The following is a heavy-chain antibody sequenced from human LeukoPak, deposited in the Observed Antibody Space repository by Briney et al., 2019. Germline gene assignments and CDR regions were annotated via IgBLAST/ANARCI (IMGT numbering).Heavy chain of an antibody. CDR3: ARRYCSSASCLFDS. J-gene: IGHJ5*01. CDR2: VSSRGTTM. Sequence: GGSLRFSCAASGFTFNTYGMSWVGQAPGKGLEWVSCVSSRGTTMDHADSVQGRFTISRDNAKNSLYLQMNSLRAEDAAVYYCARRYCSSASCLFDSSGQGTLVTVSS. CDR1: GFTFNTYG. D-gene: IGHD2-2*01. V-gene: IGHV3-48*03.